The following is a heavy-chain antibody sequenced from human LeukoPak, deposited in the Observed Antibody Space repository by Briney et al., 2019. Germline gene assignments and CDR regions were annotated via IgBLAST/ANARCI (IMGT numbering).Heavy chain of an antibody. CDR2: IYHSGST. J-gene: IGHJ4*02. CDR3: ARLYYDFWSGYSYFDY. CDR1: GYSISSGYY. Sequence: SETLSLTCAVSGYSISSGYYWGWIRQPPGKGLEWIGSIYHSGSTYYNPSLKSRVTMSVDTSKNQFSLKLSSVTAADTAVYYCARLYYDFWSGYSYFDYWGQGTLVTVSS. V-gene: IGHV4-38-2*01. D-gene: IGHD3-3*01.